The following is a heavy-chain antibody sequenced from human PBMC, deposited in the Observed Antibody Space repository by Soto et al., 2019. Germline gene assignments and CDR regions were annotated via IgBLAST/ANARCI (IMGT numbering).Heavy chain of an antibody. D-gene: IGHD3-22*01. CDR3: ARVTYYYDSSGHFDY. CDR2: IKQDGSEK. Sequence: XESLRLSYAASGFTFSSYGMSGVRQAPGKGLEWVANIKQDGSEKYYVDSVKGRFTISRDNAKNSLYLQMNSLRAEDTAVYYCARVTYYYDSSGHFDYWGQGTLVTVSS. J-gene: IGHJ4*02. CDR1: GFTFSSYG. V-gene: IGHV3-7*01.